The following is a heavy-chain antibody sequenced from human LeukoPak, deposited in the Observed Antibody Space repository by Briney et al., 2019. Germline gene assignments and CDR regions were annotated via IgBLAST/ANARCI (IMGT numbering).Heavy chain of an antibody. V-gene: IGHV4-34*01. J-gene: IGHJ6*02. CDR2: INHSGST. D-gene: IGHD4-17*01. CDR3: ARLGGNYGDYLGKINYYYGMGV. Sequence: SETLSLTCAVYGGSFSGYYWSWIRQPPGKGLEWIGEINHSGSTNYNPSLKSRVTISVDTSKNQFSLKLSSVTAADTAVYYCARLGGNYGDYLGKINYYYGMGVWGQGTTVTVSS. CDR1: GGSFSGYY.